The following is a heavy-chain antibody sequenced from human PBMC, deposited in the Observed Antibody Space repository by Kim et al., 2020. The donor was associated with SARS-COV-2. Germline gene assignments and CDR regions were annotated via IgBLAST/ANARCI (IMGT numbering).Heavy chain of an antibody. J-gene: IGHJ5*02. D-gene: IGHD6-13*01. Sequence: SETLSLTCGVYGGSFSGYYWSWIRQPPGKGLEWIGEIYHSGTTKYDPSLMSRVSNSVDTSKNQVSLKLSSVTDADTAVYYCARSLFHTPSRSWVRFEPWGQGTLVTVS. CDR1: GGSFSGYY. CDR3: ARSLFHTPSRSWVRFEP. CDR2: IYHSGTT. V-gene: IGHV4-34*01.